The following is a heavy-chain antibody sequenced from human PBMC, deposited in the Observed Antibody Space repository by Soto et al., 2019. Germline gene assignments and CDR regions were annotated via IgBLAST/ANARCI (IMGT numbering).Heavy chain of an antibody. D-gene: IGHD3-22*01. Sequence: QVQLQESGPGLVKPSQTLSLTCTVSGGSISSGDFYWSWVRQPPGKGLEWIGYIYYSGTTYYNPCLKSRLTISVDTSHNQFSLELRSVTAADTAVYYCARAYYDRSREWFDPWGQGTLVTVSS. CDR1: GGSISSGDFY. V-gene: IGHV4-30-4*01. J-gene: IGHJ5*02. CDR3: ARAYYDRSREWFDP. CDR2: IYYSGTT.